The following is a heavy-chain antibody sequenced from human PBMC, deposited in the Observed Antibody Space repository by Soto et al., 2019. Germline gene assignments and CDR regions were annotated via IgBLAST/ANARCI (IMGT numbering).Heavy chain of an antibody. J-gene: IGHJ6*03. V-gene: IGHV3-23*01. Sequence: EVQLLESGGGLVQPGGSLRLSCAASGFTFSSYAMSWVRQAPGKGLEWVSAISGSGGSTYYADSVKGRFTISRDNSKNTLYLQMNRLRAEDTAVYYCAKETSGGYVADSYYYMDVWGKGTTVTVSS. CDR1: GFTFSSYA. D-gene: IGHD6-19*01. CDR3: AKETSGGYVADSYYYMDV. CDR2: ISGSGGST.